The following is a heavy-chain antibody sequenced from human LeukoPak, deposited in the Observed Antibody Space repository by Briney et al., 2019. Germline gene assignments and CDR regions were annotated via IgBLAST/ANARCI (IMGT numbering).Heavy chain of an antibody. J-gene: IGHJ6*03. CDR3: ARAPAGPPYYYMDV. Sequence: KSSETLSLTCTVSGGPITNYYWSWTRQPPGKGLEWIAYVYYSGSTNYNPSLKSRVTIPVDASRNQFSLRLTSVTAADTAVYYCARAPAGPPYYYMDVWGKGTTVTVSS. V-gene: IGHV4-59*12. CDR1: GGPITNYY. CDR2: VYYSGST.